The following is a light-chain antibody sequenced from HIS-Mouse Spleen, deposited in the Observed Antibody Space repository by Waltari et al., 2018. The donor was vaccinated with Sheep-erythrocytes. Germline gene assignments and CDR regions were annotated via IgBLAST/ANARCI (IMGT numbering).Light chain of an antibody. J-gene: IGLJ2*01. CDR3: CSYAGSYVV. CDR2: DVS. V-gene: IGLV2-23*02. CDR1: SSDVGSFNL. Sequence: QSALTQPASVSGSPGQSITISCTGTSSDVGSFNLFSWYQQHPGKAPKLMIYDVSKRPSGVPDRFSGSKSGNTASLTISGLQAEDEADYYCCSYAGSYVVFGGGTKLTVL.